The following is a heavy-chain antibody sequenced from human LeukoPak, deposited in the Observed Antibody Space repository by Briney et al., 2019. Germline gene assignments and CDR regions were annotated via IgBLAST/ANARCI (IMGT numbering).Heavy chain of an antibody. V-gene: IGHV4-59*01. Sequence: SETLSLTCTVSGGSIGTYYWSWIRQPPGKGLEWIAYIDYSASTNYNPSLKSRVTISVDTSKNRFSLKLSSVTAADTAVYYCARDSRRELLHAFDIWGQGTMVTVSS. D-gene: IGHD1-26*01. CDR3: ARDSRRELLHAFDI. CDR1: GGSIGTYY. J-gene: IGHJ3*02. CDR2: IDYSAST.